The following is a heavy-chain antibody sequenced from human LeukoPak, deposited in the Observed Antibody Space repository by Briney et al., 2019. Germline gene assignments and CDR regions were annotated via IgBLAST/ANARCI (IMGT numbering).Heavy chain of an antibody. CDR3: AREYSSSSGKDY. D-gene: IGHD6-6*01. V-gene: IGHV1-8*01. J-gene: IGHJ4*02. CDR1: GYTFTSYD. Sequence: ASVKVSCKASGYTFTSYDINWVRQATGQGLEWMGWMNPNSGNTGYAQKFQGRVTITRNTSISTAYMELSSLRSEDTAVYYCAREYSSSSGKDYWGQGTLVTVSS. CDR2: MNPNSGNT.